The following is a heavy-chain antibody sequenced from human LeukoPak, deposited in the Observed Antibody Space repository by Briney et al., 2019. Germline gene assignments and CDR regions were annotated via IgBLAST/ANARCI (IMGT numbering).Heavy chain of an antibody. CDR3: AKPYCSSTSCYLGYYYYYMDV. CDR1: GFTFSSYA. Sequence: PGGSLRLSCAASGFTFSSYAMSWVRQAPGKGLEWVSAISGSGGSTYYADSVKGRFTISRDNSKNTLYLQMNSLRAEDTAVYYCAKPYCSSTSCYLGYYYYYMDVWGKGTTVTVSS. J-gene: IGHJ6*03. CDR2: ISGSGGST. V-gene: IGHV3-23*01. D-gene: IGHD2-2*01.